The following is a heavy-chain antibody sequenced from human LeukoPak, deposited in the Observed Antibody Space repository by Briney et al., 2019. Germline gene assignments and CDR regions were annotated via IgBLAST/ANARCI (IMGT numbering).Heavy chain of an antibody. D-gene: IGHD1-26*01. Sequence: SETLSLACTVSGGSIRSSYYYWGWIRQPPGKGLEWIGSIYDSGSTYYNPSLKSRVTISVDTSKNQFSLKLNSVTAADTAVYYCARVEINFDSGTYFRSFDYWGQGTLVTVSS. CDR3: ARVEINFDSGTYFRSFDY. J-gene: IGHJ4*02. CDR2: IYDSGST. CDR1: GGSIRSSYYY. V-gene: IGHV4-39*01.